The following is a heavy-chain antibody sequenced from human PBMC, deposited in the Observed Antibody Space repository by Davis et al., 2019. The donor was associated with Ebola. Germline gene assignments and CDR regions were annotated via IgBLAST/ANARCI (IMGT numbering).Heavy chain of an antibody. D-gene: IGHD4-17*01. CDR3: AIGAVTILIFDP. J-gene: IGHJ5*02. CDR2: ITPFNGNT. Sequence: AASVKVSCKASGYTFTYRYLHWVRQAPGQALEWMGWITPFNGNTNYAQKFQDRVTITRDRSMSTAYMELSSLRSEDTAMYYCAIGAVTILIFDPWGQGTLVTVSS. V-gene: IGHV1-45*02. CDR1: GYTFTYRY.